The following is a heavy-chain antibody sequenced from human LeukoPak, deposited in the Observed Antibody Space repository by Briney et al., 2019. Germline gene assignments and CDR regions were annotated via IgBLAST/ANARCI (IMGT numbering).Heavy chain of an antibody. Sequence: GASVKVSCKASGYTFTSFDINWVRQATGQGLEWMGWMNPNSGNTGYAQKFQGRVTMTRNTSISTAYMELSSLRSDDTAVYYCARGTKRRYGVAAAEFDYWGQGTLVTVSS. J-gene: IGHJ4*02. CDR2: MNPNSGNT. CDR3: ARGTKRRYGVAAAEFDY. D-gene: IGHD6-13*01. V-gene: IGHV1-8*01. CDR1: GYTFTSFD.